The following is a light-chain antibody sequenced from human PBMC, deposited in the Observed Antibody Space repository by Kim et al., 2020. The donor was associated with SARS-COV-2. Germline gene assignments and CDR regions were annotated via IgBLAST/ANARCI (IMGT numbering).Light chain of an antibody. CDR3: CSYSVTNTLV. CDR2: EVS. J-gene: IGLJ3*02. V-gene: IGLV2-8*01. Sequence: GQSVTLSRTGTSSDVGGYNYVSWYQQHPGKAPKLMIYEVSKRPSGVPDRFSGSKSDNTTSLTVSGLQAGDEADYYCCSYSVTNTLVFGGGTQLTVL. CDR1: SSDVGGYNY.